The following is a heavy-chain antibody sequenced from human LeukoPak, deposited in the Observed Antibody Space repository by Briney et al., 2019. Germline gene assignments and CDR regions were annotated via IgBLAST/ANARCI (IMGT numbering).Heavy chain of an antibody. V-gene: IGHV1-18*01. J-gene: IGHJ6*02. D-gene: IGHD6-19*01. CDR3: ARDRGSGWLRDYYYYYGMDV. Sequence: GASVKVSCKASGYTFTSYGISWVRQAPGQGLEWMGWISAYNGNTNYAQKLQGRVTMTTDTSTSTAYMELRSLRSDDTAVYYCARDRGSGWLRDYYYYYGMDVWGQGTTVTVSS. CDR1: GYTFTSYG. CDR2: ISAYNGNT.